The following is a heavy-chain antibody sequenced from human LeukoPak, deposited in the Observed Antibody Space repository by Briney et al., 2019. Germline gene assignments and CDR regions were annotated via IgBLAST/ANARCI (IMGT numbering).Heavy chain of an antibody. Sequence: GASVKVSCKASGYTFTSYYMHWVRQAPGQGLEWMGIINPSGGSTSYAQKFQGRVTMTRDTSTSTVYMELSSLRSEDTAVYYCARAVYYDILTGYYFDAFDIWGQGTMVTVSS. CDR3: ARAVYYDILTGYYFDAFDI. D-gene: IGHD3-9*01. J-gene: IGHJ3*02. V-gene: IGHV1-46*01. CDR1: GYTFTSYY. CDR2: INPSGGST.